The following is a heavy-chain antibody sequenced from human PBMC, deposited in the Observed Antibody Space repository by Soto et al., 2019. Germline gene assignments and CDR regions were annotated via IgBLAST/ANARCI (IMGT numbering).Heavy chain of an antibody. D-gene: IGHD6-13*01. V-gene: IGHV1-18*01. CDR1: GYTFTSYG. CDR3: AGEAAGGSLDY. Sequence: QVQLVQSGAEVKKPGASVKVSCKASGYTFTSYGISWVRQAPGQGVEWMGGISAYNGNTNDAQKLQGSVTMTSVESTSTAYMELRSLRSDDTAVYYCAGEAAGGSLDYWGQGTLVTVSS. J-gene: IGHJ4*02. CDR2: ISAYNGNT.